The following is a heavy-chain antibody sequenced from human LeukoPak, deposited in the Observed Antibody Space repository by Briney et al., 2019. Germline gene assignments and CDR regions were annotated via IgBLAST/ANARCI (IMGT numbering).Heavy chain of an antibody. CDR1: GGSFSGYY. Sequence: PSETLSLTCAVYGGSFSGYYWSWIRQPPGKGLEWIGEINHSGSTNYNPSLKSPVTISVDTSKNQFSLKLSSVTAADTAVYYCARGRYCSSTSCYSFQYYYYGMDVWGQGTTVTVSS. CDR2: INHSGST. J-gene: IGHJ6*02. CDR3: ARGRYCSSTSCYSFQYYYYGMDV. D-gene: IGHD2-2*01. V-gene: IGHV4-34*01.